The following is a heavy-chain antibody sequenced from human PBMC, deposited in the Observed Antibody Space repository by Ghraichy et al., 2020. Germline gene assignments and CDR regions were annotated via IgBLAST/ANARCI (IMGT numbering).Heavy chain of an antibody. V-gene: IGHV3-11*04. Sequence: GGSLRLSCAAPGFTFSDYYMNWIRQAPGKGLEWVAYIDFSGSSIYYADSVKGRFTISRDNAKNSLFVQMNSLRAEDTAVYYCARGATGYAYAFDIWGQGTMVTVSS. CDR1: GFTFSDYY. D-gene: IGHD2-2*01. J-gene: IGHJ3*02. CDR2: IDFSGSSI. CDR3: ARGATGYAYAFDI.